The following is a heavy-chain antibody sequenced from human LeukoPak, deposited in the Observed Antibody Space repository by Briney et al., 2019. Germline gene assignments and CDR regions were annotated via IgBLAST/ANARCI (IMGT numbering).Heavy chain of an antibody. CDR2: INHSGST. J-gene: IGHJ6*03. V-gene: IGHV4-34*01. CDR1: GGSFSGYY. D-gene: IGHD6-6*01. CDR3: ARGKGIAARLTRYYYMDV. Sequence: SETLSLTCAVYGGSFSGYYWSWIRQPPGKGLEWIGEINHSGSTNYNPSLKSRVTISVDTSKNQFSLKLSSVTAADTAVYYRARGKGIAARLTRYYYMDVWGKGTTVTVSS.